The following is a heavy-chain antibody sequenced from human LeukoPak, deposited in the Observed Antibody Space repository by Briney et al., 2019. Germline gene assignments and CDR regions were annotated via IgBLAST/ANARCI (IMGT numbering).Heavy chain of an antibody. CDR2: ISYGGSDK. CDR1: GFTFSSYA. CDR3: ARAVYTSGGYYFDY. Sequence: PGRSLTLSCAASGFTFSSYAMQWVRQAPGKGLEWVAVISYGGSDKNYADSVKGRFTISRDNSKNTLYLQMNSLRADDTAVYYCARAVYTSGGYYFDYWGQGTLVIVSS. D-gene: IGHD6-19*01. V-gene: IGHV3-30*04. J-gene: IGHJ4*02.